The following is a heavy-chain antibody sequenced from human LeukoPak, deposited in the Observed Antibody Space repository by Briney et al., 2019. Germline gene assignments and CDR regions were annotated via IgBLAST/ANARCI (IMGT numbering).Heavy chain of an antibody. V-gene: IGHV3-21*01. CDR1: GFTFSSYS. CDR2: ISSSSSYI. D-gene: IGHD6-19*01. CDR3: ARDSRGWYEPDY. Sequence: GGSQRLSCAASGFTFSSYSMNWVRQAPGKGLEWVSSISSSSSYIYYADSVKGRFTISRDNAKNSLYLQMNSLRAEDTAVYYCARDSRGWYEPDYWGQGTLVTVSS. J-gene: IGHJ4*02.